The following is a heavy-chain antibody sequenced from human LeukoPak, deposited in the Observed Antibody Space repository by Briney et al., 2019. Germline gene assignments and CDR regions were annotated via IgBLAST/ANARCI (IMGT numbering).Heavy chain of an antibody. D-gene: IGHD2-15*01. J-gene: IGHJ4*02. V-gene: IGHV3-20*04. CDR3: ARERCSGGSCYLGY. Sequence: GGSLRLSCAASGFTFDDYGMSWVRQAPGKGLEWVSGINWNGGSTGYADSVKGRFTISRDNAKNTLYLQMNSLRAEDTAVYYCARERCSGGSCYLGYWGQGTLVTVSS. CDR2: INWNGGST. CDR1: GFTFDDYG.